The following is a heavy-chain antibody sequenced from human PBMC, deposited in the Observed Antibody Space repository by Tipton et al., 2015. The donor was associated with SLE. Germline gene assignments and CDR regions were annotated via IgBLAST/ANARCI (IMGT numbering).Heavy chain of an antibody. CDR2: MFHTGTA. Sequence: LRLSCTVSGGSMSSHYWSWIRQAPGKGLEWIGYMFHTGTASYSPSLKSRVTISGDTSKKQFSLKMTSVTAADTAVYFCARGRSSTMYGLDMWGQGTAVTVS. V-gene: IGHV4-59*11. D-gene: IGHD3-10*02. J-gene: IGHJ6*01. CDR3: ARGRSSTMYGLDM. CDR1: GGSMSSHY.